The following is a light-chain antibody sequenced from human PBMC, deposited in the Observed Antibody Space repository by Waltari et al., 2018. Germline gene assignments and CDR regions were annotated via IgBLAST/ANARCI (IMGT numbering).Light chain of an antibody. J-gene: IGKJ4*01. CDR3: QQSYSTLALT. V-gene: IGKV1-39*01. Sequence: DIQMTQYPSSLAAYVGDRVTVTSRASQSISSYLNWYQQKPGKAPKLLIYAASSLQSGVPSRFSGSGSGTDFTLTISSLQHEDFATYSCQQSYSTLALTFGGGTKVEIK. CDR1: QSISSY. CDR2: AAS.